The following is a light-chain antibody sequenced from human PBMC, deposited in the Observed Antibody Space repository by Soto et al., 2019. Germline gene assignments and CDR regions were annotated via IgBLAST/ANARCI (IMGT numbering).Light chain of an antibody. V-gene: IGKV3-20*01. CDR1: QSVSNNY. Sequence: EIVLTQSPGTLSLSPGERATLSCRASQSVSNNYLAWYQQKPGQAPRLLIYGASNWATGIPDRFSGSGSGTDFTLIISRLEPEDFAVYYCQQYGSSPWTVGQGTKVDIK. CDR3: QQYGSSPWT. J-gene: IGKJ1*01. CDR2: GAS.